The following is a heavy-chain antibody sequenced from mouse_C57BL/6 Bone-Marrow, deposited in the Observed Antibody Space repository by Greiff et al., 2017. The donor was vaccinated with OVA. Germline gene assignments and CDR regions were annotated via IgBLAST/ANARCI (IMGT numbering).Heavy chain of an antibody. CDR2: IHPNSGST. CDR1: GYTFTSYW. V-gene: IGHV1-64*01. CDR3: ARKGANWYFYYAMDY. Sequence: QVQLQQPGAELVKPGASVKLSCKASGYTFTSYWMHWVKQRPGQGLEWIGMIHPNSGSTNYNEKFKSKATLTVDKSSSTAYMQLSSLTSEDSAVYYCARKGANWYFYYAMDYWGQGTSVTVSS. D-gene: IGHD4-1*01. J-gene: IGHJ4*01.